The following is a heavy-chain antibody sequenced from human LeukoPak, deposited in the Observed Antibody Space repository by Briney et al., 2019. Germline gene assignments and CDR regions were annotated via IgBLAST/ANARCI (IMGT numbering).Heavy chain of an antibody. CDR2: IWYDGSHE. J-gene: IGHJ4*02. CDR1: GFTFTNYG. Sequence: GGSLRLSCAASGFTFTNYGMHWVRQAPGKGPEWVAAIWYDGSHEDYADSVKGRFTISKDNSNNTLYLQMGSLRGEDAAVYYCARGDPRSDYWGQGTLVTVSS. V-gene: IGHV3-33*01. CDR3: ARGDPRSDY.